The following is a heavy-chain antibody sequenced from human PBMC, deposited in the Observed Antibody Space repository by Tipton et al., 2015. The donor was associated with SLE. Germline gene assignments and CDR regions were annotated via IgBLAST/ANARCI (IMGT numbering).Heavy chain of an antibody. CDR3: ARGDMTTVGPFFDY. CDR2: INHSGST. Sequence: TLSLTCAVYGESFSGYYWSWIRQPPGKGLEWIGEINHSGSTNYNPSLKSRVTISVDTSKNQFSLKLSSVTAADTAVYYCARGDMTTVGPFFDYWGQGTLVTVSS. J-gene: IGHJ4*02. D-gene: IGHD4-23*01. CDR1: GESFSGYY. V-gene: IGHV4-34*01.